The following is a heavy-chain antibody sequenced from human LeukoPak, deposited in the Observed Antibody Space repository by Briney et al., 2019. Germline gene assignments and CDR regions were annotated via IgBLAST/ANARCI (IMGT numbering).Heavy chain of an antibody. CDR1: GGSISSSSYY. D-gene: IGHD1-26*01. CDR2: IYYSGST. V-gene: IGHV4-39*01. Sequence: PSETLSLTCTVSGGSISSSSYYWGWIRQPPGKGLEWIGSIYYSGSTYYNPSLKSRVTISVDTSKNQFSLKLSSVTAADTAVYYCARHLYYAGMDVWGQGTTVTVSS. CDR3: ARHLYYAGMDV. J-gene: IGHJ6*02.